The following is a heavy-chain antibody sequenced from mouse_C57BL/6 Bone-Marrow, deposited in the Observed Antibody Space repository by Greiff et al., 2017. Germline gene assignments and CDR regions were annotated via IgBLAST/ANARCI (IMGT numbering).Heavy chain of an antibody. V-gene: IGHV5-17*01. J-gene: IGHJ2*01. CDR3: ARRKGLDY. CDR1: GFTFSDYG. Sequence: EVKLMESGGGLVKPGGSLKLSCAASGFTFSDYGMHWVRQAPEKGLEWVAYISSGSSNIYYADTVKGRFTISRDNAKNTLFLQMTSLRSADTAMYSCARRKGLDYWGQGTTLTVSS. CDR2: ISSGSSNI.